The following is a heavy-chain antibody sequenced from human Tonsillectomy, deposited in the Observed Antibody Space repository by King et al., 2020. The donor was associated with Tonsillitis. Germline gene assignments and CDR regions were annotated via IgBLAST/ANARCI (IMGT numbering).Heavy chain of an antibody. V-gene: IGHV3-23*04. Sequence: VQLVDSGGGLIQPGGSLRLSCVASGFTFSAYAKSWVRQAPGKGLEWVSTISGSGDRTYYADSVRGRFTISRDTSNNTVYLQMNSLRAEDTALYYCAKGHGDFGYWGQGTLVIVSS. CDR1: GFTFSAYA. D-gene: IGHD4-17*01. J-gene: IGHJ4*02. CDR2: ISGSGDRT. CDR3: AKGHGDFGY.